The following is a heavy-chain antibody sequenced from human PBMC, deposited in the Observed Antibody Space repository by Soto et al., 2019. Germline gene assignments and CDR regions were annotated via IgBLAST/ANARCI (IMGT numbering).Heavy chain of an antibody. CDR3: ALAFTYSGGDCYSDY. CDR2: ITSTGSTR. CDR1: GFTFSSYE. Sequence: GGSLRLSCAATGFTFSSYEMNWVRQAPGKGLEWVSYITSTGSTRYYADSVKGRFTISRDNAKNSLYLQMNSTRAEDTAVYSCALAFTYSGGDCYSDYWGQGALVTVSS. V-gene: IGHV3-48*03. J-gene: IGHJ4*02. D-gene: IGHD2-21*02.